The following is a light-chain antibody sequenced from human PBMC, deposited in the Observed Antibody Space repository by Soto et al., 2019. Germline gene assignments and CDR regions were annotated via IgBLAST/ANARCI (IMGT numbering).Light chain of an antibody. V-gene: IGKV2-28*01. J-gene: IGKJ5*01. Sequence: DIVMTQSPLSLTVTPGEPASISCRSSQALLRSNGYNYFNWYLQRPGQSPHLLIYGGSNVAPGVPDRFSGSGSGTDFALKISRVEAEDVGVYYCMQGTHWPITFGQGTRLEIK. CDR2: GGS. CDR1: QALLRSNGYNY. CDR3: MQGTHWPIT.